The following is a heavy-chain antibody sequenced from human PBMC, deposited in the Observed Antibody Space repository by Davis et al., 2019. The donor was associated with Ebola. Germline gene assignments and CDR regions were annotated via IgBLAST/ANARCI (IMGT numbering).Heavy chain of an antibody. D-gene: IGHD4-11*01. V-gene: IGHV1-46*01. Sequence: ASVKVSCKASGYTFTSYYMHWVRQAPGQGLEWMGIINPSGGSTSYAQKFQGRVTMTTDTSTSTAYMELRSLRSDDTAVYYCARDTGAVTTSAFDIWGQGTMVTVSS. CDR1: GYTFTSYY. CDR3: ARDTGAVTTSAFDI. J-gene: IGHJ3*02. CDR2: INPSGGST.